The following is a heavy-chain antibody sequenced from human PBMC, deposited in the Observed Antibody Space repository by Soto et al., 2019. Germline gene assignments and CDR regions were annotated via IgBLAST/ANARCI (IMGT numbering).Heavy chain of an antibody. D-gene: IGHD6-19*01. Sequence: GGSLRLSCAASGFTFSSYDMHWVRQATGKGLEWVSAIGTAGDTYYPGSVKGRFTISRENAKNSLYLQMNSLRAEDTAVYYCARGRGLAVAGIFWFDPWGQGTLVTVSS. CDR2: IGTAGDT. J-gene: IGHJ5*02. CDR3: ARGRGLAVAGIFWFDP. V-gene: IGHV3-13*01. CDR1: GFTFSSYD.